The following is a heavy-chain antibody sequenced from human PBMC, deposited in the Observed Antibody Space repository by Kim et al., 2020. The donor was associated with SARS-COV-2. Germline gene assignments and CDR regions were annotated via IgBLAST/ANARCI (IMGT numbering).Heavy chain of an antibody. V-gene: IGHV3-7*01. J-gene: IGHJ2*01. D-gene: IGHD3-3*01. Sequence: GGSLRLSCAASGFTFSSYWMSWVRQAPGKGLEWVANIKQDGSEKYYVDSVKGRFTISRDNAKNSLYLQMNSLRAEDTAVYYCARDLRSLTIFGVVASYWYFDLWGRGTLVTVSS. CDR1: GFTFSSYW. CDR3: ARDLRSLTIFGVVASYWYFDL. CDR2: IKQDGSEK.